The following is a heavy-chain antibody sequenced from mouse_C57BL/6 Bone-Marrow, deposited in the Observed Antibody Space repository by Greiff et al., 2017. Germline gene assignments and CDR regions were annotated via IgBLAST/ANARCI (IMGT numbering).Heavy chain of an antibody. J-gene: IGHJ3*02. CDR1: GYSFTGYY. Sequence: VQLKESGPELVKPGASVKISCKASGYSFTGYYMNWVKQSPEKSLEWIGEINPSTGGTTYNQKFKAKATLTVDKSSSTAYMQLKSLTSEDSAVYYCASEPHDYDGPRWGQGTLVTVSA. V-gene: IGHV1-42*01. CDR2: INPSTGGT. D-gene: IGHD2-4*01. CDR3: ASEPHDYDGPR.